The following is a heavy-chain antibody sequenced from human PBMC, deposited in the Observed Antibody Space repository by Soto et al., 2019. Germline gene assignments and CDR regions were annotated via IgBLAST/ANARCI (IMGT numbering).Heavy chain of an antibody. Sequence: QVQLQQWGAGLLKPSETLSLTCAVYGGSFSGYYWSWIRQPPGTGLEWIGEINHSGSTNYNPSLKSRVTISVDTSKNQFSLKLSSVTAADTAVYYCASYYYGSGSYWAWFDPWGQGTLVTVSS. D-gene: IGHD3-10*01. V-gene: IGHV4-34*01. J-gene: IGHJ5*02. CDR2: INHSGST. CDR3: ASYYYGSGSYWAWFDP. CDR1: GGSFSGYY.